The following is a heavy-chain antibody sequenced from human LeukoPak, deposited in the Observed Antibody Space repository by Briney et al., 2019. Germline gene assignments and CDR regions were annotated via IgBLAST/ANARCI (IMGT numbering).Heavy chain of an antibody. CDR1: GYTLSGYY. J-gene: IGHJ4*02. CDR2: INPNNGGT. Sequence: GASVKVSCKASGYTLSGYYLHWVRQAPGQGLEWMGRINPNNGGTNYAQKFQGRVTMTRDTSISTAYMELSRLRSDDTAVYYRARGLQGGLEFRGQGTLVTVSS. V-gene: IGHV1-2*02. CDR3: ARGLQGGLEF. D-gene: IGHD4-11*01.